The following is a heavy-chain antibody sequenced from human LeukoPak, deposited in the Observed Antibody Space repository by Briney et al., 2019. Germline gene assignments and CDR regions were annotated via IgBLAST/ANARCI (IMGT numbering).Heavy chain of an antibody. CDR1: GGSISTYY. CDR3: ARGRGDSRGTSFDY. J-gene: IGHJ4*02. D-gene: IGHD3-22*01. V-gene: IGHV4-59*01. Sequence: SETLSLTCTVSGGSISTYYWSWIRQPPGKGLEWIGYIYYTGSTTYNPSLRSRVTISVDTSKNQFSLRLNSVTAADTAVYYCARGRGDSRGTSFDYWGQGTLGTVSS. CDR2: IYYTGST.